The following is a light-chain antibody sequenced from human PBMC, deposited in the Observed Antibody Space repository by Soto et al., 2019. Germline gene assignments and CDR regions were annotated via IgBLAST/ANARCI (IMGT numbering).Light chain of an antibody. J-gene: IGLJ2*01. Sequence: QSALTQPASVSGSPGQSITISCTGTSSDLRGYNYVSWYQQHPGKAPKHMIYDVSKRPSGVSNRFSGSKSGNTASLTISGLQAEDEADYYCSSYTSSSTLVFGGGTKVTVL. V-gene: IGLV2-14*01. CDR1: SSDLRGYNY. CDR2: DVS. CDR3: SSYTSSSTLV.